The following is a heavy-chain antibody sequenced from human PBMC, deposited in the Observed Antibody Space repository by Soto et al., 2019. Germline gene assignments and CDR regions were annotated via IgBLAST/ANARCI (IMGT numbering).Heavy chain of an antibody. D-gene: IGHD6-19*01. CDR2: IWYDGSNK. CDR3: ARGVGSGWSGSSVDY. Sequence: GGSLRLSCAASGFTFSSYGMHWVRQAPGKGLEWVAVIWYDGSNKYYADSVKGRFTISRDNSKNTLYLQMNSLRAEDTAVYYCARGVGSGWSGSSVDYWGRGTLVTVSS. J-gene: IGHJ4*02. V-gene: IGHV3-33*01. CDR1: GFTFSSYG.